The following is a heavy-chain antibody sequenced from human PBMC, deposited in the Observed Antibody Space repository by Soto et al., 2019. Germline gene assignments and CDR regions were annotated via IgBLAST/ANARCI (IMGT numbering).Heavy chain of an antibody. D-gene: IGHD1-26*01. Sequence: GASVKVSCKASGYTFTSYGSSWGRQAPGQGREWMGWISAYNGNANYAQKLQGRVTMTTDTSTSKAYMELRSLRSDDTAVYYCARDRKSGRYSGYGMDVWGQGTTVTVSS. J-gene: IGHJ6*02. CDR2: ISAYNGNA. V-gene: IGHV1-18*01. CDR1: GYTFTSYG. CDR3: ARDRKSGRYSGYGMDV.